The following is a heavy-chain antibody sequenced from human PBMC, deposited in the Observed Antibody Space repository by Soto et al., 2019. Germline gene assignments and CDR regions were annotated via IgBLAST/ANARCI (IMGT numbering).Heavy chain of an antibody. V-gene: IGHV3-33*01. D-gene: IGHD2-15*01. CDR3: ARDQAEGGWDY. CDR2: IWSDGSNK. CDR1: GFTFSSYG. J-gene: IGHJ4*02. Sequence: QVQLVESGGGVVQPGRSLRLSCAASGFTFSSYGMHWLRQAPGKGLEWVAVIWSDGSNKYYADSVKGRFTISRDNYKNTVYLQMNSERAEDTAVYYCARDQAEGGWDYGGKGTLVTVSS.